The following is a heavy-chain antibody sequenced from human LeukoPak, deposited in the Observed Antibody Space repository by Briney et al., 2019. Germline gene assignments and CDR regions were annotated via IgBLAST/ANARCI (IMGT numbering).Heavy chain of an antibody. Sequence: ASVKVSCKASGYTFTGYYMHWVRQAPGQGLEWMGWINPKSGGTNYAQKFQGRVTMTRDTSISTAYMELSRLRSDDTAVYYCARDLGTRWFGELIQYWGQGTLVTVSS. CDR2: INPKSGGT. CDR1: GYTFTGYY. CDR3: ARDLGTRWFGELIQY. V-gene: IGHV1-2*02. J-gene: IGHJ4*02. D-gene: IGHD3-10*01.